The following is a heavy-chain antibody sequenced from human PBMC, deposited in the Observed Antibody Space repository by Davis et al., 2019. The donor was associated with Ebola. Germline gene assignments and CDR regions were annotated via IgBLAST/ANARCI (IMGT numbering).Heavy chain of an antibody. CDR2: FDPILGET. D-gene: IGHD1-26*01. Sequence: ASVKVSCKVSGDTFSDVTIHWVRQAPGKGLEWMGSFDPILGETVYAQKFQGRVTITRDTSASTAYMELSSLRSEDTAVYYCASPVFSELPRSYYYYGMDVWGQGTTVTVSS. J-gene: IGHJ6*02. CDR1: GDTFSDVT. CDR3: ASPVFSELPRSYYYYGMDV. V-gene: IGHV1-24*01.